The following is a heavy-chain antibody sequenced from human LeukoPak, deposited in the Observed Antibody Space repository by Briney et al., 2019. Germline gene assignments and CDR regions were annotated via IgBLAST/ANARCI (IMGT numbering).Heavy chain of an antibody. CDR2: MNPNSGNT. D-gene: IGHD3-22*01. V-gene: IGHV1-8*01. Sequence: GASVKVSCKASGYTFTSYDINWVRPATGQGLEWMGWMNPNSGNTGYAQKFQGRVTMTRNTSISTAYMELSSLRSEDTAVYYCARGPLPDPDYYDSSGYPFDYWGQGTLVTVSS. J-gene: IGHJ4*02. CDR1: GYTFTSYD. CDR3: ARGPLPDPDYYDSSGYPFDY.